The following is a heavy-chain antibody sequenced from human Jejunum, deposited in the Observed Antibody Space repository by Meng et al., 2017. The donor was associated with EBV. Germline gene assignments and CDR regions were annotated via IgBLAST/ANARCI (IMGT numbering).Heavy chain of an antibody. CDR3: AMGPDYAKSGY. Sequence: QLHESGPRLVKPPGTLSLTCTVSCGSLSSSFYCWGWIRQPPGKGLEWIGSICFSDYTYHNPSLKSRVAISADTSKNQFSLSLTSVTAADTAVYYCAMGPDYAKSGYWGQGTLVTVSS. CDR1: CGSLSSSFYC. V-gene: IGHV4-39*01. D-gene: IGHD4-17*01. J-gene: IGHJ4*02. CDR2: ICFSDYT.